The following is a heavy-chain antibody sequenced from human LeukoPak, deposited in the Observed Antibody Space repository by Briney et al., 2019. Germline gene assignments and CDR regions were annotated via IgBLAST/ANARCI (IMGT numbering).Heavy chain of an antibody. CDR2: ISDSGSSI. Sequence: GGSLRLSCAASGFTFSSYSMNWVRQAPGKGLEWVPSISDSGSSIFYADSVKGRFTISRDNAKNSLYLQMNSLRAEDTAVYYCARDVAAIAGGYMDVWGKGTTVTVSS. CDR1: GFTFSSYS. V-gene: IGHV3-21*01. D-gene: IGHD2-15*01. CDR3: ARDVAAIAGGYMDV. J-gene: IGHJ6*03.